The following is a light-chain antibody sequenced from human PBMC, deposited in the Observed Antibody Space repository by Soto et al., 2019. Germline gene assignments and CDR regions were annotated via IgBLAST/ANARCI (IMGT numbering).Light chain of an antibody. V-gene: IGKV3-20*01. CDR1: SSVDTF. J-gene: IGKJ1*01. Sequence: ERVLTRYPGTLSLSPGERATLSFNARSSVDTFLVWYQQKPGEAPRLLISGASSRATGIPDRFRGSGSGTDFTLTIIGLEPEDFAVYYCQQYANSPPWTFGQGTKVDI. CDR2: GAS. CDR3: QQYANSPPWT.